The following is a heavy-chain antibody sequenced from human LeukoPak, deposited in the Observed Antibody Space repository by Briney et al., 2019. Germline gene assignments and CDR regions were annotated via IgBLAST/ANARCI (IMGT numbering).Heavy chain of an antibody. Sequence: KPSETLSLTCAVYGGSFSGYYWSWIRQPPGKGLEWIGEINHSGSTNYNPSLKSRVTISVDTSKNQFSLKLSSVTAADTAVYYCARIFGFAEEAYYYYYYMDVWGKGTTVTVSS. J-gene: IGHJ6*03. CDR1: GGSFSGYY. V-gene: IGHV4-34*01. D-gene: IGHD3-10*01. CDR3: ARIFGFAEEAYYYYYYMDV. CDR2: INHSGST.